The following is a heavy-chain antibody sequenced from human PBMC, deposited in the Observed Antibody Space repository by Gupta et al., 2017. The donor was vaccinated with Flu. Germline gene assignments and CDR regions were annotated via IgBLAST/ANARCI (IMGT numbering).Heavy chain of an antibody. CDR1: GGSISNGDYY. Sequence: QVQLQESGPGLVKPSQTLSLTCTVSGGSISNGDYYWSWIRQHPGKGLEWIGYIFYSGSTYYNPALKSRVTRSVDTSNKQFSLRLKSVTAADAAVYYYARWGTAPPYFDYGGQGTLVTVFS. V-gene: IGHV4-31*03. D-gene: IGHD1-1*01. CDR2: IFYSGST. CDR3: ARWGTAPPYFDY. J-gene: IGHJ4*02.